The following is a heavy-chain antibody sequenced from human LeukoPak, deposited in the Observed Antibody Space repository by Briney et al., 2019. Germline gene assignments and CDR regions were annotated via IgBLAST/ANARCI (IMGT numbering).Heavy chain of an antibody. CDR1: GGTFSSYA. Sequence: ASVKVSCKASGGTFSSYAISWVRQAPGQGLEWMGGIIPIFGTANYAQKFQGRVTITTDESTSTAYMELSSLRSEDTAVYYCARGQGGYCSSTSCYDAFDIWGQGTMVTVSS. J-gene: IGHJ3*02. CDR3: ARGQGGYCSSTSCYDAFDI. V-gene: IGHV1-69*05. D-gene: IGHD2-2*03. CDR2: IIPIFGTA.